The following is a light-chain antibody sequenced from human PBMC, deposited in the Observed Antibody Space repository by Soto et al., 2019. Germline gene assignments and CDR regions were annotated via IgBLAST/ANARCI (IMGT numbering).Light chain of an antibody. Sequence: DIQMTQSPSSLSASVGDRVTITCQASQGIRYFLKWYQQKPGKAPRLLIYDASKLETGVPTRFSGSGSGAHFIFTINSLQPEEVATYYCQQYDNLPYTFGRGTRLEI. CDR3: QQYDNLPYT. V-gene: IGKV1-33*01. J-gene: IGKJ2*01. CDR2: DAS. CDR1: QGIRYF.